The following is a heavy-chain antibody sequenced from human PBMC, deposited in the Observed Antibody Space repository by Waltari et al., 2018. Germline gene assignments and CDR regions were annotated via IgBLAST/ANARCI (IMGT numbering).Heavy chain of an antibody. CDR3: VLFSSSFLGDC. CDR1: GFTFSTHW. D-gene: IGHD6-13*01. V-gene: IGHV3-74*01. CDR2: INTDGSIT. J-gene: IGHJ4*02. Sequence: EVQLVESGGGLVQPGGSLRLPRSASGFTFSTHWMHWVRQAPGKGLVSVSQINTDGSITSYADSVRGRFTISRDNAKNTLFLQMNSLRAEDTAVYYCVLFSSSFLGDCWGQGTLVTVSS.